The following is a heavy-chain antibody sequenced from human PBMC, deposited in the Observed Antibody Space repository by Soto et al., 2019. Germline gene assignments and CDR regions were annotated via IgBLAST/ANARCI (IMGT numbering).Heavy chain of an antibody. CDR2: ISSSSSTI. D-gene: IGHD3-22*01. J-gene: IGHJ5*02. V-gene: IGHV3-48*02. CDR3: ARYYYDSSGNWFVP. CDR1: GFTFSSYS. Sequence: PGGSLRLSCAASGFTFSSYSMNWVRQAPGKGLEWVSYISSSSSTIYYADSVKGRFTISRDNAKNSLYLQMNSLRDEDTAVYYCARYYYDSSGNWFVPWGQGILVSGSS.